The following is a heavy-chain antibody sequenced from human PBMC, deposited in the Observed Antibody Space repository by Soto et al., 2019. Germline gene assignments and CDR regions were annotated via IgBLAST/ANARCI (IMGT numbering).Heavy chain of an antibody. J-gene: IGHJ3*02. Sequence: SQTLSLTCAISGDSVSSNSAAWHLIRQSPSRVLEWLGRTYYRSKWYNDYAVSVKSRISINPDTSKNQFSLQLNSVTPEDTAVYYCARAPGGIDAFDIWGQGTMVTVSS. CDR2: TYYRSKWYN. V-gene: IGHV6-1*01. CDR1: GDSVSSNSAA. D-gene: IGHD3-16*01. CDR3: ARAPGGIDAFDI.